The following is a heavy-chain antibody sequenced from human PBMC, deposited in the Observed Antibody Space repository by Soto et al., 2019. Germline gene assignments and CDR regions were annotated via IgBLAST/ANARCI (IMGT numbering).Heavy chain of an antibody. Sequence: GGSLRLSCAASGFTFSSYEMNWVRQAPGKGLEWVSYISSSGSTIYYADSVKGRFTISRDNAKNSLYLQMNSLRAEDTAVYYCARAGSRSSWYYYYGMDVWGQGTTVTVSS. CDR1: GFTFSSYE. CDR2: ISSSGSTI. D-gene: IGHD6-13*01. V-gene: IGHV3-48*03. CDR3: ARAGSRSSWYYYYGMDV. J-gene: IGHJ6*02.